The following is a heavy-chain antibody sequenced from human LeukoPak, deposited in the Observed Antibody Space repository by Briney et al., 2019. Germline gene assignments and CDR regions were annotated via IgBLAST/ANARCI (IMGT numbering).Heavy chain of an antibody. CDR1: GGSISSYY. CDR2: IYYSGST. CDR3: ARPNDYGDYANAFDI. Sequence: SETLSLTCTVSGGSISSYYWSWIRQPPGKGLEWIGYIYYSGSTNYNPSLKSRVTISVDTSKNQFSLKLSSVTAADTAVYYCARPNDYGDYANAFDIWGQGTMVTVSS. D-gene: IGHD4-17*01. J-gene: IGHJ3*02. V-gene: IGHV4-59*01.